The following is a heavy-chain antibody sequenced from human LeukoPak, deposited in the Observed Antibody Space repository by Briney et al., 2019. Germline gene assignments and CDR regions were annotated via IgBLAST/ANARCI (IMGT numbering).Heavy chain of an antibody. D-gene: IGHD5-12*01. J-gene: IGHJ4*02. CDR2: ISYDGSNK. CDR3: ARDPLATITDPFHFDY. CDR1: GFTFSSYG. Sequence: QPGRSLRLSCAASGFTFSSYGMHWVRQAPGKGLEWVAVISYDGSNKYYADSVKGRFTISRDNSKNTLYLQMNSLRVEDTAVYYCARDPLATITDPFHFDYWGQGTLVTVSS. V-gene: IGHV3-30*03.